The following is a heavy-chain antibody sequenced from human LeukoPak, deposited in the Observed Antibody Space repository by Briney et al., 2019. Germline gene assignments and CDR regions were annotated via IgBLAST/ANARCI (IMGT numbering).Heavy chain of an antibody. J-gene: IGHJ4*02. Sequence: ASVKVSCKASGGTFSSYAISWVRQAPGQGLEWMGWISAYNGNTNYAQKLQGRVTMTTDTSTSTAYMELRSLRSDDTAVYYCARDYLGYCGGGSCYSPFDYWGQGTLVTVSS. D-gene: IGHD2-15*01. CDR1: GGTFSSYA. V-gene: IGHV1-18*01. CDR2: ISAYNGNT. CDR3: ARDYLGYCGGGSCYSPFDY.